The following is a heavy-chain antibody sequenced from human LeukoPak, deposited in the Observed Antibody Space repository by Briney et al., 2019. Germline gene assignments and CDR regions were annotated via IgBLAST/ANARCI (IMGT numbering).Heavy chain of an antibody. Sequence: ASVKVSCKASGYTFTSYYMHWVRQAPGQGLEWMGIINPSGGSTSYAQKFQGRVTMTRDTSTSAVYMELSSLRSEDTAVYYCASSAGGGAFDYWGQGTLVTVSS. V-gene: IGHV1-46*01. CDR1: GYTFTSYY. CDR3: ASSAGGGAFDY. J-gene: IGHJ4*02. D-gene: IGHD6-13*01. CDR2: INPSGGST.